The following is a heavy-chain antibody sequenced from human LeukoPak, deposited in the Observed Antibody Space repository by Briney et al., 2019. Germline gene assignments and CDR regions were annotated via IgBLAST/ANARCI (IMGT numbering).Heavy chain of an antibody. Sequence: GGSLRLSCAASGFTFTTYEMNWVRQAPGKGLEWVSYISSSGTTIYYADSVKGRFTISRDNAKSSLSLQLNSLRDEDTAVYFCAKVIRGGYGMDVWGQGTTVTVSS. V-gene: IGHV3-48*03. CDR1: GFTFTTYE. J-gene: IGHJ6*02. CDR3: AKVIRGGYGMDV. D-gene: IGHD3-10*01. CDR2: ISSSGTTI.